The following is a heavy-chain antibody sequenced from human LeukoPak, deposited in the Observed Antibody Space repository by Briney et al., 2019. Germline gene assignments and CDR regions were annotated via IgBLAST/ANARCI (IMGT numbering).Heavy chain of an antibody. J-gene: IGHJ6*02. Sequence: ASVKVSCKASGYTFTSFGISWVRQAPGQGPEWMGWISAYNGKTNYAQNLQGRVTMTTDTSTTTAYMELRSLRSDDTAVYYCARGGGYCSSTSCSHGGMDVWGQGTTVTVSS. V-gene: IGHV1-18*01. CDR2: ISAYNGKT. D-gene: IGHD2-2*01. CDR3: ARGGGYCSSTSCSHGGMDV. CDR1: GYTFTSFG.